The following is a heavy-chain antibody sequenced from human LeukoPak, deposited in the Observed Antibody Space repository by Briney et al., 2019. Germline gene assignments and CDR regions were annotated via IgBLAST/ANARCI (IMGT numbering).Heavy chain of an antibody. CDR3: ARDRYYVPDY. D-gene: IGHD3-10*02. J-gene: IGHJ4*02. CDR2: ISWNSDFI. V-gene: IGHV3-9*01. CDR1: GFNFDDYT. Sequence: GGSLRLSCAASGFNFDDYTMHWVRQPPGKGLEWVSGISWNSDFIVYGDSVKGRFSISRDNAKNTLYLQMNSLRAEDTAVYYCARDRYYVPDYWGQGTLVTVSS.